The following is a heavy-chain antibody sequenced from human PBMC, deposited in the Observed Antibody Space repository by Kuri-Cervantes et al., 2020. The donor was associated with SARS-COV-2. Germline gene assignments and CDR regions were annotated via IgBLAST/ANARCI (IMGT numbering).Heavy chain of an antibody. CDR3: ARVAATWGAYYFDY. CDR2: ISSSSSYI. J-gene: IGHJ4*02. Sequence: GGSLRLSCAASGFTFSSYSMNWVRQAPGKGLEWVSSISSSSSYIYYADSVKGRFTISRDNAKNSPYLQMNSLRAEDTAVYYCARVAATWGAYYFDYWGQGTLVTVSS. V-gene: IGHV3-21*04. CDR1: GFTFSSYS. D-gene: IGHD2-15*01.